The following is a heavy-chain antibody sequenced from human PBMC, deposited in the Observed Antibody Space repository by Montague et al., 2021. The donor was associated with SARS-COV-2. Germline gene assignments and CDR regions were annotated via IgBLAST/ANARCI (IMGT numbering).Heavy chain of an antibody. CDR3: ARLGDGVVPAPILGVGPFYSYYYMDV. CDR2: INHTGST. J-gene: IGHJ6*03. D-gene: IGHD2-2*02. CDR1: GGSFSGYF. Sequence: SDTLSLTCAVSGGSFSGYFWSWIRQPPGKGLEWIGEINHTGSTKHNPSLKSRVTISVDTSKNQFSLKVTSMTAADTAIYYCARLGDGVVPAPILGVGPFYSYYYMDVWGKGTTVTVSS. V-gene: IGHV4-34*01.